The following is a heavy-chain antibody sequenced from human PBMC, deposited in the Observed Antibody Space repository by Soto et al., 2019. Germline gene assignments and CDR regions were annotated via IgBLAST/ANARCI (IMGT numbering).Heavy chain of an antibody. Sequence: GSGPTLVNPTQTLTLTCTLSGFSLSTSQVGVGWIRQPPGKALEWLAHVYWNDDKYYSLSLKSRLTIIKDASKSQVVLTMTNMDPVDTATYYCAHLNTRGYYLDSWGQGALVTVSS. CDR2: VYWNDDK. CDR1: GFSLSTSQVG. J-gene: IGHJ4*02. CDR3: AHLNTRGYYLDS. V-gene: IGHV2-5*01. D-gene: IGHD2-15*01.